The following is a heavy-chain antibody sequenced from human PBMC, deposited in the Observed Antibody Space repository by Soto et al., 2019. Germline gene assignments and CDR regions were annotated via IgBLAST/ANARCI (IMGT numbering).Heavy chain of an antibody. J-gene: IGHJ5*02. Sequence: SQTLSLTCAISWDSVSSNTAAWNWIRSSPSRGLEWLGRTYYRSNWRHDYAVSVKSRITVNPDTSKNHFSLQLNSVTPDDTAVYYCARGGIDYVWGSNNWFDPWGQGTLVTVSS. CDR2: TYYRSNWRH. CDR1: WDSVSSNTAA. CDR3: ARGGIDYVWGSNNWFDP. D-gene: IGHD3-16*01. V-gene: IGHV6-1*01.